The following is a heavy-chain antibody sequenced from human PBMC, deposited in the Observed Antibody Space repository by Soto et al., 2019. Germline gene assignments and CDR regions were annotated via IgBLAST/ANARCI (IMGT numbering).Heavy chain of an antibody. CDR1: GGTFSSYA. Sequence: QVQLVQSGAAVKKPGSSVKVSCKASGGTFSSYAISWVRQAPGQGLEWMGGIIPIFGTANYAQKFQGRVPXXADEHTTTADMELSSLRSEDTAVYYCAGSLALLACWGKGTLDTVAS. D-gene: IGHD3-3*01. V-gene: IGHV1-69*12. CDR2: IIPIFGTA. CDR3: AGSLALLAC. J-gene: IGHJ1*01.